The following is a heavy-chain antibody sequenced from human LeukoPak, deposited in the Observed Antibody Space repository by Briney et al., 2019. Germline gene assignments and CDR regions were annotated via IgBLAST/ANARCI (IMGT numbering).Heavy chain of an antibody. CDR3: ARDLFTNYPDY. J-gene: IGHJ4*02. D-gene: IGHD1-1*01. Sequence: GGSLRLSCAASGFTFSSYNVNWVRQASGKGLEWVSSISSSSSYIYYADSVRGRFTISRDNAKNSLYLQMNSLRAEDTAVYYCARDLFTNYPDYWGQGTLVTVSS. CDR1: GFTFSSYN. V-gene: IGHV3-21*01. CDR2: ISSSSSYI.